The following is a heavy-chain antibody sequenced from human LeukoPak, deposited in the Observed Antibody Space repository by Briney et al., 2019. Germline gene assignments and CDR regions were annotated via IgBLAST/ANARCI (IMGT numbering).Heavy chain of an antibody. Sequence: GGSLRLSCTASGFKFGDYAMNWFRQAPGKGLEWVGFIRSKSFGGATEYAASVKGRFTISRDDSKSIAYLQMNSLQTEDTAMYYCSKGRVSTDCWDQGALVTVSS. CDR2: IRSKSFGGAT. D-gene: IGHD2-8*01. J-gene: IGHJ4*02. CDR1: GFKFGDYA. V-gene: IGHV3-49*03. CDR3: SKGRVSTDC.